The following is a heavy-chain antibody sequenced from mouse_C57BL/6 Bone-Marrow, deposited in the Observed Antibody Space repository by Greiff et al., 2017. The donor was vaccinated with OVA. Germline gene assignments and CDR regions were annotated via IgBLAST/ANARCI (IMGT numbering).Heavy chain of an antibody. D-gene: IGHD2-3*01. V-gene: IGHV5-9-1*02. CDR3: TRDLCRDYAMDY. Sequence: DVHLVESGEGLVKPGGSLKLSCAASGFTFSSYAMSWVRQTPEKRLEWVAYISSGGDYIYYADTVKGRFTISRDNARNTLYLQMSSLKSEDTAMYYCTRDLCRDYAMDYWGQGTSVTVSS. J-gene: IGHJ4*01. CDR2: ISSGGDYI. CDR1: GFTFSSYA.